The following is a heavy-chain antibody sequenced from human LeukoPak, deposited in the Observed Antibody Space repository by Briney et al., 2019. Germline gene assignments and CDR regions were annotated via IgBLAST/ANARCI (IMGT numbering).Heavy chain of an antibody. Sequence: SETLSLTCTVSGDSITNYYWSWIRQPPGKGLEWIGFSYYNGNTNYNPSLKSRVTISVDTPKNQFSLKLSSVTAADTAVYYCARLTLWIFDYWGQGTLVTVSS. D-gene: IGHD5-12*01. V-gene: IGHV4-59*12. CDR1: GDSITNYY. CDR2: SYYNGNT. CDR3: ARLTLWIFDY. J-gene: IGHJ4*02.